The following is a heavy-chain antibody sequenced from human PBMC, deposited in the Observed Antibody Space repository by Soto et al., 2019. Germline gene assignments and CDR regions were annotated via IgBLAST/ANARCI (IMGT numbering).Heavy chain of an antibody. Sequence: ASVKVSCKAGGTFSTSSITWVRQAPGQGLEWMGRIIPLLDTVDYAQKFQGRVTITADKSTNTAYMDLTRLTFEDTAVYYCARDHAYGIPDYWGQGTLVTVSS. D-gene: IGHD2-21*01. J-gene: IGHJ4*02. CDR3: ARDHAYGIPDY. V-gene: IGHV1-69*08. CDR2: IIPLLDTV. CDR1: GGTFSTSS.